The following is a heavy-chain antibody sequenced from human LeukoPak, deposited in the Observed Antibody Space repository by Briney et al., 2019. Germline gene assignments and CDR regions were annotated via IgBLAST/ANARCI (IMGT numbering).Heavy chain of an antibody. D-gene: IGHD3-10*01. CDR1: GYTFTSYD. Sequence: GASVKVSCKASGYTFTSYDINWVRQATGQGLEWMGWMNPNSGNTGYAQKFQGRVTMTRNTSISTAYMELSSLRSEDTAVYYCARKKGLLWFGELLYWFDPWGQGTLVTVSS. V-gene: IGHV1-8*01. CDR2: MNPNSGNT. J-gene: IGHJ5*02. CDR3: ARKKGLLWFGELLYWFDP.